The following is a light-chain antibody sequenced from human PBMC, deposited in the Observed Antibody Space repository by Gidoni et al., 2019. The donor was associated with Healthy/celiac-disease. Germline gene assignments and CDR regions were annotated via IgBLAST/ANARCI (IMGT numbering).Light chain of an antibody. Sequence: EIVLPNSSGTRSLSPGERATLSCRARQSVSRSYLAWYQQKPGQAPRLLIYGASSRATGIPDRFSRSRSGTNFSLTISRLEPEDFAVYYCRQYGNSPLTFGKGTKVEIK. V-gene: IGKV3-20*01. CDR3: RQYGNSPLT. J-gene: IGKJ1*01. CDR1: QSVSRSY. CDR2: GAS.